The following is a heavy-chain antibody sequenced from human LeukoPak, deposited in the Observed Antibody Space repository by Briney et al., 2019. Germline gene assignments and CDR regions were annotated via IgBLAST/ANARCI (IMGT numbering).Heavy chain of an antibody. Sequence: SVKVSCKASGGTFSSYAISWVRQAPGQGLEWMGGIIPIFGTANYAQKFQGRVTITADESTSTAYMELSSLRSEDTAVYYCAGVLYGGNSANWFDPWGQGTLVTVSS. J-gene: IGHJ5*02. V-gene: IGHV1-69*01. CDR2: IIPIFGTA. CDR3: AGVLYGGNSANWFDP. D-gene: IGHD4-23*01. CDR1: GGTFSSYA.